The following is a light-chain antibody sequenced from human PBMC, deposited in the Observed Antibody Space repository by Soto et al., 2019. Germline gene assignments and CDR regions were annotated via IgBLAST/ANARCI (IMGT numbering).Light chain of an antibody. Sequence: EIVLTQSPGTLSLSPGERATLSCRASQSVSSSYLAWYQQKPGQAPRLLIYCASSRATGIPDRFSGSESGTDFTCTISRLEPEEFAVYYCQQYGSSPRTFGQGTKVEIK. J-gene: IGKJ1*01. V-gene: IGKV3-20*01. CDR3: QQYGSSPRT. CDR1: QSVSSSY. CDR2: CAS.